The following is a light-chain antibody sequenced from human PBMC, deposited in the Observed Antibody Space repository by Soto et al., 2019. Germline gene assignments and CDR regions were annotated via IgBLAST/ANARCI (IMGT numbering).Light chain of an antibody. V-gene: IGKV1-13*02. J-gene: IGKJ3*01. CDR1: QGINSA. CDR3: QQFDSYPF. Sequence: AIPLTQSPSSLSASVGDRVTITCRASQGINSALAWYQQKPGKAPNLLIYDASSLEGGVPSRFSGSGSGTHFTLTISSLQPEDSATYFCQQFDSYPFFGPGTKVDIK. CDR2: DAS.